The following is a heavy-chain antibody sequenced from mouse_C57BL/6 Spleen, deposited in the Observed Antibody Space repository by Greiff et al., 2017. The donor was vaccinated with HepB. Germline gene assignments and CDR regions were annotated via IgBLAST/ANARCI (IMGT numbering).Heavy chain of an antibody. D-gene: IGHD2-4*01. CDR3: AGYDYDKGVAWFAY. CDR1: GYTFTSYT. J-gene: IGHJ3*01. V-gene: IGHV1-4*01. Sequence: VQLQQSGAELARPGASVKMSCKASGYTFTSYTMHWVKQRPGQGLEWIGYINPSSGYTKYNQKFKDKATLTADKSSSTAYMQLSSLTSEDSAVYYCAGYDYDKGVAWFAYWGQGTLVTVSA. CDR2: INPSSGYT.